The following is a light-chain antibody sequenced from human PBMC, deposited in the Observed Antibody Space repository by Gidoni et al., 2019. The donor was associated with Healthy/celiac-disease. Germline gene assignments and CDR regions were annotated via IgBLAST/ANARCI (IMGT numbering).Light chain of an antibody. Sequence: EIVSTQSPATLSLSPGARATISCRASQSVSSYLAWYQQKPGQAPRLLIYDASNRATGIPARFSGSGSGTDFTLTISSLEPEDFAVYYCQQRSNWLSTFGPGTKVDIK. CDR2: DAS. CDR1: QSVSSY. CDR3: QQRSNWLST. V-gene: IGKV3-11*01. J-gene: IGKJ3*01.